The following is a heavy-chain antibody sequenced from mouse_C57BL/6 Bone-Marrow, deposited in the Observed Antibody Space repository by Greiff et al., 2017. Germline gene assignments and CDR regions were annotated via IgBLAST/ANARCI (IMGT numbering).Heavy chain of an antibody. CDR2: IYPGSGST. V-gene: IGHV1-55*01. D-gene: IGHD3-3*01. J-gene: IGHJ1*03. Sequence: QVQLQQPGAELVKPGASVKMSCKASGYTFTSYWITWVKQRPGQGLEWIGDIYPGSGSTNYNEKFKSKATMTVDTSSSTAYMQLSSLTSEDSAVYYCASEGLDWDSLWCCDVWGTGTTVTVSS. CDR3: ASEGLDWDSLWCCDV. CDR1: GYTFTSYW.